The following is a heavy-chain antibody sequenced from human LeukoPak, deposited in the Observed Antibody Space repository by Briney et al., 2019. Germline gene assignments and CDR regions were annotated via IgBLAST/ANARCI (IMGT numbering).Heavy chain of an antibody. Sequence: ASVKVSCKASGYTFTSYYMHWVRQAPGQGLEWMGIINPSGGSTSYAQKFQGRVTMTRDMSTSTVYMELSSLRSEDTAVYYCARDRGEWELVGAFDIWGKGTMVTVSS. V-gene: IGHV1-46*01. CDR3: ARDRGEWELVGAFDI. J-gene: IGHJ3*02. CDR2: INPSGGST. D-gene: IGHD1-26*01. CDR1: GYTFTSYY.